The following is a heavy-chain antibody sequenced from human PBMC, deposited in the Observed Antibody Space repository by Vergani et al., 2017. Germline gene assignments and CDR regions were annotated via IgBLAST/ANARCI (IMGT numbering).Heavy chain of an antibody. D-gene: IGHD2-15*01. CDR3: ARDSWSGGSCYGRTSNWFDP. CDR1: GGSISSGGYY. J-gene: IGHJ5*02. V-gene: IGHV4-31*03. Sequence: QVQLQESGPGLVKPSQTLSLTCTVSGGSISSGGYYWSWIRQHPGKGLEWIGYIYYSGSTYYNPSLKSRVTISVDTSKNQFSLKLSSVTAADTAVDYCARDSWSGGSCYGRTSNWFDPWGQGTLVTVSS. CDR2: IYYSGST.